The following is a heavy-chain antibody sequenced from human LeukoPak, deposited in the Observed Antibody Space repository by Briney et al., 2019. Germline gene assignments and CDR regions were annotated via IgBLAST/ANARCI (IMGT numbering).Heavy chain of an antibody. V-gene: IGHV1-18*01. J-gene: IGHJ6*03. CDR1: GYTFTSYG. D-gene: IGHD3-22*01. CDR2: ISAYNGNT. Sequence: ASVKVSCKASGYTFTSYGISWVRQAPGQGLEWMGWISAYNGNTNYAQKLQGRVTMTTDTSTSTAYMELRSLRSDDTAVYYCARDGDLARTYYYDSSGLSPPPYYYYMDVWGKGTTVTVSS. CDR3: ARDGDLARTYYYDSSGLSPPPYYYYMDV.